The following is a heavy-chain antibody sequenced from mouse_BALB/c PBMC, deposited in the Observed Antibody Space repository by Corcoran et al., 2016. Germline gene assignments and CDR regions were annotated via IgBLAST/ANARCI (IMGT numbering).Heavy chain of an antibody. D-gene: IGHD1-3*01. CDR3: DSGYYFDY. V-gene: IGHV9-1*02. J-gene: IGHJ2*01. Sequence: QIQLAQSGPELKKPGRTVKNSCKVSVYIFTHYGMNWVKQAPGKGLKWVGWINTYTGEPTYAEDFKGRFAFSLETSASTAYLQINNLKNDDMATYFCDSGYYFDYWGQGTTLTVSS. CDR1: VYIFTHYG. CDR2: INTYTGEP.